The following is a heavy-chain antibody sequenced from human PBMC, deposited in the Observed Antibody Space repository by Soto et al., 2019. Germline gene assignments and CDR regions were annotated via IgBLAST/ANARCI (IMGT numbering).Heavy chain of an antibody. Sequence: QVQLVESGGGVVQPGRSLRLSCADSGFTFSSYAMHCVRQAPGKGLEWVAVISYNGSNKYYADSVKGRFTISRDNSKNTLYLQMNSLRAEDTAVYYCARGSADAVGVAGTGSDYWGQGTLVTVSS. J-gene: IGHJ4*02. D-gene: IGHD6-19*01. CDR1: GFTFSSYA. CDR3: ARGSADAVGVAGTGSDY. CDR2: ISYNGSNK. V-gene: IGHV3-30-3*01.